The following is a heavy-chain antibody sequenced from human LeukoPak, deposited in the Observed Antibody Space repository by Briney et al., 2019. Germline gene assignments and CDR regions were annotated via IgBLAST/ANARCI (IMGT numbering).Heavy chain of an antibody. J-gene: IGHJ4*02. CDR1: GYTFTSYD. Sequence: ASVKVSCKASGYTFTSYDISWVRQATGQGLEWMGWMNPNSGNTGYAQKFQGRVTMTRNTSISTAYMELSSLRSEDTAVYYCARGLFVDGTYYFDYWGQGTLVTVSS. CDR3: ARGLFVDGTYYFDY. CDR2: MNPNSGNT. V-gene: IGHV1-8*01. D-gene: IGHD3-3*01.